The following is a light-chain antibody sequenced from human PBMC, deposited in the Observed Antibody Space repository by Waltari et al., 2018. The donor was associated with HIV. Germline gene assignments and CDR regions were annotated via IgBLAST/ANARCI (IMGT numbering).Light chain of an antibody. CDR3: CSYAGAYTYV. CDR2: EVN. V-gene: IGLV2-11*01. J-gene: IGLJ1*01. Sequence: QSALTQPRSVSGSPGQSVTISCTGTSSDIGYFDYVSWYQQFPGKAPKVIIYEVNQLPAGVPDRFTGSKSGITASLTISGLQGEDEADYYCCSYAGAYTYVFGTGTKVTVL. CDR1: SSDIGYFDY.